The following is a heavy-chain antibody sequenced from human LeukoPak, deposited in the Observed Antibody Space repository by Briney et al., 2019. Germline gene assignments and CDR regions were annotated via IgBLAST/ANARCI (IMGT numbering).Heavy chain of an antibody. CDR3: AREPADYGGNSGSAFDI. J-gene: IGHJ3*02. Sequence: PSETLSLTCTVSGGSISSGGYYWSWIRQHPGKGLEWIAYIYYSGSTYYNPSLKSRVTISVDTSKNQFSLKLSSVTAADTAVYYCAREPADYGGNSGSAFDIWGQGTMVTVSS. D-gene: IGHD4-23*01. CDR2: IYYSGST. V-gene: IGHV4-30-4*08. CDR1: GGSISSGGYY.